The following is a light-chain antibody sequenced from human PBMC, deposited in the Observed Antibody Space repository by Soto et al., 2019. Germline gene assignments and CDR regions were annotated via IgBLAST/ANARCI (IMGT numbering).Light chain of an antibody. CDR1: QSVSSN. CDR2: GAT. J-gene: IGKJ2*01. CDR3: QQYNNWYT. V-gene: IGKV3-15*01. Sequence: EIVMTQSPATLSVSPWERATLSCRASQSVSSNLAWYQQKPGQAPRLLIYGATTRATGIPARFSGSGSGTEFTLIISSLQSEDFAVYYCQQYNNWYTFGQGTKLEIK.